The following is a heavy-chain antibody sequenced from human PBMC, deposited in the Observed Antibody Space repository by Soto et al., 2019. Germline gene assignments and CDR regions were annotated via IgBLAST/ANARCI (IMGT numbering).Heavy chain of an antibody. CDR3: ARDGIAARPSPNWFDP. V-gene: IGHV3-21*01. D-gene: IGHD6-6*01. Sequence: GGSLRLSCAASGFTFSSYSMNWVRQAPGKGLEWVSSISSSSSYIYYADSVKGRFTISRDNTKNSLYLQMNSLRAEDTAVYYCARDGIAARPSPNWFDPWGQGTLVTVSS. CDR1: GFTFSSYS. J-gene: IGHJ5*02. CDR2: ISSSSSYI.